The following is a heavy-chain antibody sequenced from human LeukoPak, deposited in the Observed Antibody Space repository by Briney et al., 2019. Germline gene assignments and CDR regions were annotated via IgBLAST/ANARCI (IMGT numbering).Heavy chain of an antibody. J-gene: IGHJ4*02. Sequence: GGSLRLSCAASGFTFSSYWMHWVRQAPGKGLVWVSRINSDGSSTSYADSVKGRFTISRDNSKNTLYLRMNSLRAEDTAVYYCAKVVYGYYFDYWGQGTLVTVSS. D-gene: IGHD4-17*01. CDR1: GFTFSSYW. CDR2: INSDGSST. V-gene: IGHV3-74*01. CDR3: AKVVYGYYFDY.